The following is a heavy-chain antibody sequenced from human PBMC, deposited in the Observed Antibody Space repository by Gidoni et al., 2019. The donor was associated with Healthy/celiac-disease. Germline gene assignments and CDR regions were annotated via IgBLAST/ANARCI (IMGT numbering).Heavy chain of an antibody. CDR2: IRSKAYGGTT. Sequence: EVQLVESGGGLVQPGRSLRLSCTASGFTFGDYAMSWVRQAPGKGLDWVGFIRSKAYGGTTEYAASVKGRFTISRDDSKSIAYLQMNSLKTEDTAVYYCTRADSSGYYYLIDAFDIWGQGTMVTVSS. CDR3: TRADSSGYYYLIDAFDI. V-gene: IGHV3-49*04. CDR1: GFTFGDYA. J-gene: IGHJ3*02. D-gene: IGHD3-22*01.